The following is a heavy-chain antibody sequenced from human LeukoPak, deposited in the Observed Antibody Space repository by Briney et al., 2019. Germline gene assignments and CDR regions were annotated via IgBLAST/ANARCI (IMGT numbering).Heavy chain of an antibody. Sequence: GGSLRLSCAASGFTFSSYAMSWVRQAPGKGLEWVSYISSSGSTIYYADSVKGRFTISRDNAKNSLYLQMNSLRAEDTAVYYCAGGDGTGYQPFDYWGQGTLVTVSS. CDR1: GFTFSSYA. D-gene: IGHD2-2*01. CDR2: ISSSGSTI. J-gene: IGHJ4*02. V-gene: IGHV3-48*04. CDR3: AGGDGTGYQPFDY.